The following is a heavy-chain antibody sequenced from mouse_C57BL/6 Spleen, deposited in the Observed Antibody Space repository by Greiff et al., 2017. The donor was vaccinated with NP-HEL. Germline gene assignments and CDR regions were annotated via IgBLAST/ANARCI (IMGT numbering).Heavy chain of an antibody. D-gene: IGHD2-4*01. CDR1: GYTFTSYW. CDR3: ARDDYDDGGFDY. J-gene: IGHJ2*01. V-gene: IGHV1-52*01. CDR2: IDPSDSET. Sequence: VQLQQPGAELVRPGSSVKLSCKASGYTFTSYWMHWVKQRPIQGLEWIGNIDPSDSETHYNQNFKDKATLTVDKSSSTAYMQLSSLTSEDSAVYYCARDDYDDGGFDYWGQGTTLTVSS.